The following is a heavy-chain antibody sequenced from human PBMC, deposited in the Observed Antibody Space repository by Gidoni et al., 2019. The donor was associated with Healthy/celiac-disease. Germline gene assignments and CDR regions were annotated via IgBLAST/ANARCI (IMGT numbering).Heavy chain of an antibody. CDR3: ARERRWGNSGWFDP. J-gene: IGHJ5*02. Sequence: EVQLVESGGGLVQPGGSLRLPCAASGFTFSSYWMSWVRQAPGKGLEWVDNIKQDGSEKYYVDSVKGRFTISRDNAKNSLYLQMNSLRAEDTAVYYCARERRWGNSGWFDPWGQGTLVTVSS. D-gene: IGHD2-8*02. CDR2: IKQDGSEK. V-gene: IGHV3-7*03. CDR1: GFTFSSYW.